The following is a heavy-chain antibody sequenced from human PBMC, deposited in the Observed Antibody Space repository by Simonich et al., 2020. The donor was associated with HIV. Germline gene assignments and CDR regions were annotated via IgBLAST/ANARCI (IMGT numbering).Heavy chain of an antibody. CDR3: GRTNYGSGIDY. CDR1: GYSVSSAYY. Sequence: QVQLQESGPGLVKPSETLSLTCAVSGYSVSSAYYWGWIRQPPGKGLGWIGTYHHGSSHYTPSLKSRLTISVDMSKNQVYLNLSSVTAADTAVYYCGRTNYGSGIDYWGQGTLVTVSS. V-gene: IGHV4-38-2*01. D-gene: IGHD3-10*01. CDR2: YHHGSS. J-gene: IGHJ4*02.